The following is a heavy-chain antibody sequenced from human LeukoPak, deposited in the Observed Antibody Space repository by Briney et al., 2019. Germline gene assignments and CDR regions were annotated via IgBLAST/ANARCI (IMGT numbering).Heavy chain of an antibody. CDR3: AKDTCSGGSCYYYYGMDV. CDR1: GFTFSRYG. D-gene: IGHD2-15*01. CDR2: ISHDGSNN. J-gene: IGHJ6*02. Sequence: GGSLRLSCAASGFTFSRYGIHWVRQAPGKGLEWVAVISHDGSNNYYADSVKGRFTISRDNSKNTLYLQMISLRAEDTAVYYCAKDTCSGGSCYYYYGMDVWGQGTTVTVSS. V-gene: IGHV3-30*18.